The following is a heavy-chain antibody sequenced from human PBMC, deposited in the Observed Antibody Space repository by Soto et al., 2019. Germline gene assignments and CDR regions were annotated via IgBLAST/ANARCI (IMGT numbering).Heavy chain of an antibody. D-gene: IGHD6-6*01. V-gene: IGHV4-30-4*01. CDR3: ASDLEAAQLS. CDR2: IYYSGST. CDR1: GGSISSGDYY. J-gene: IGHJ4*01. Sequence: PSETLSLTCTVSGGSISSGDYYWTWIRQPPGKGLEWIGYIYYSGSTYYNPSLKSRVTISIDTSKNQLSLKLSSVTAADTAVYYCASDLEAAQLSRGQGTLVIVSS.